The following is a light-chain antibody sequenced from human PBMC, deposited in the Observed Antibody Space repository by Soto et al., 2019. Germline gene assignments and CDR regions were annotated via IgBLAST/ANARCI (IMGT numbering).Light chain of an antibody. CDR1: QSVINNY. Sequence: EIVLTHSPGTLSLSPLERATLSFSASQSVINNYLAWYQQKPGQAPRLLIYGASNRATGIPDRFSGSGSGTNFTLTISRLEPEDFAVYYCQQYGSSGKFGQGTKVDIK. CDR2: GAS. CDR3: QQYGSSGK. J-gene: IGKJ1*01. V-gene: IGKV3-20*01.